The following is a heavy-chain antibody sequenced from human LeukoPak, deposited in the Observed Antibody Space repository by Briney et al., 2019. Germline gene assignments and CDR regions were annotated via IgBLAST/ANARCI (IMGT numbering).Heavy chain of an antibody. Sequence: SETLSLTRALSGYFISSNYYWGWIRQPPGKGLEWIGSIYHTGRTYYNPSLKSRVTISVDTSKNQFSLKLNSVTAPDTAVYYCARAPWLVPPYFDFWGQGTLVTVSS. CDR3: ARAPWLVPPYFDF. CDR1: GYFISSNYY. V-gene: IGHV4-38-2*01. J-gene: IGHJ4*02. CDR2: IYHTGRT. D-gene: IGHD6-19*01.